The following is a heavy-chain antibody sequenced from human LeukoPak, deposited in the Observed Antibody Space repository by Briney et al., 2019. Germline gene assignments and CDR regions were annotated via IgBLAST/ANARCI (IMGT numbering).Heavy chain of an antibody. CDR1: GFTFSSYA. V-gene: IGHV3-23*01. J-gene: IGHJ6*03. CDR2: ISGSGGCT. Sequence: GGSLRLSCAASGFTFSSYAMSWVRQAPGKGLEWVSAISGSGGCTYYADSVKGRFTISRDNSKNTLYLQMNSLRVEDTAVYYCAKGFYGDYVLDYYYYMDVWGKGTTVTVSS. CDR3: AKGFYGDYVLDYYYYMDV. D-gene: IGHD4-17*01.